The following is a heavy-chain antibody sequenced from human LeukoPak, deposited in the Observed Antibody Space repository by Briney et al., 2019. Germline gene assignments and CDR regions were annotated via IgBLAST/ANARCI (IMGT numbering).Heavy chain of an antibody. V-gene: IGHV3-30-3*01. CDR1: GFTFSTYA. D-gene: IGHD6-19*01. CDR2: ISYDGSNK. Sequence: PGGSLRPSCAASGFTFSTYAMHWVRQAPGKGLEWVAVISYDGSNKYYADSVKGRFTISRDNSKNTLYLQMNSLRAEDTAVYYCARDLERIAVAGAFDYWGQGTLVTVSS. J-gene: IGHJ4*02. CDR3: ARDLERIAVAGAFDY.